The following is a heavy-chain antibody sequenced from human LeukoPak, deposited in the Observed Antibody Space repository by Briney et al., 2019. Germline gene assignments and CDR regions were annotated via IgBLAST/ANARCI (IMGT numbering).Heavy chain of an antibody. D-gene: IGHD5-12*01. CDR2: IYYSGST. J-gene: IGHJ6*02. CDR3: ARDRSKGRYDYYYGMDV. V-gene: IGHV4-31*03. Sequence: SETLSLTCTVSGGSISSGGYYWSWIRQHPGKGLEWIGYIYYSGSTYYSPSLKSRVTISVDTSKNQFSLKLSSVTAADTAVYYCARDRSKGRYDYYYGMDVWGQGTTVTVSS. CDR1: GGSISSGGYY.